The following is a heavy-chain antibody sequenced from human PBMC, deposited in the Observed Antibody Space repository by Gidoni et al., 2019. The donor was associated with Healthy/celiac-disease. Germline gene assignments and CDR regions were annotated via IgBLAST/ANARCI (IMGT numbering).Heavy chain of an antibody. CDR1: GGSFSGYS. CDR2: INHSGST. J-gene: IGHJ6*03. Sequence: QVQLQQWGAGLFKPSETLSLTCAVYGGSFSGYSWIWIRQPPRKGLEWIGEINHSGSTNYNPSLKSRVTISVDTSKNQFSLKLSSVTAADTAVYYCARVDSSGRTLYYYYYMDVWGKGTTVTVSS. D-gene: IGHD3-22*01. V-gene: IGHV4-34*01. CDR3: ARVDSSGRTLYYYYYMDV.